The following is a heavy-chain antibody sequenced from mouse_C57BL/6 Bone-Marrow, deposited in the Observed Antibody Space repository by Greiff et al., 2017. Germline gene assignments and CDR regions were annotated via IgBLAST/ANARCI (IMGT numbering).Heavy chain of an antibody. V-gene: IGHV1-59*01. J-gene: IGHJ1*03. CDR3: ARSVMDYGISGWDFDV. CDR1: GYTFTSYW. D-gene: IGHD1-1*01. CDR2: IDPSDSYT. Sequence: QVQLQQPGAELVRPGTSVKLSCKASGYTFTSYWMHWVKQRPGQGLEWIGVIDPSDSYTNYNQKFKGKATLTVYTSSSTAYMQLSSLTSEDSTFYYCARSVMDYGISGWDFDVWGTGTTVTVSS.